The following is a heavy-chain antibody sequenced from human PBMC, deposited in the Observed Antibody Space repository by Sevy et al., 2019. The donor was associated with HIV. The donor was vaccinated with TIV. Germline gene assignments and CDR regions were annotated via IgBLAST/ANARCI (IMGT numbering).Heavy chain of an antibody. V-gene: IGHV3-7*01. CDR3: ARDNSYGYGAYYYYGMDV. D-gene: IGHD5-18*01. CDR1: GFTFSSYW. Sequence: GGSLRLSCAASGFTFSSYWMSWVRQAPGKGLEWVANIKQDGSEKYYVDSVKGRFTISRDNAKNSRYLQMNSLRAGDTAVYYCARDNSYGYGAYYYYGMDVWGQGTTVTVSS. CDR2: IKQDGSEK. J-gene: IGHJ6*02.